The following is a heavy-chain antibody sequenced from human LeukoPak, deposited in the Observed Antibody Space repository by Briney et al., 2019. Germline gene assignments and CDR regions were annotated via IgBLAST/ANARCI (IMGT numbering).Heavy chain of an antibody. D-gene: IGHD3-10*01. Sequence: SQTLSLTCTVSGGSISSGSYYWSWIRQPAGKGLEWIGRIYTSGSTNYNPSLKSRVTISVDTSKNQFSLKLNSVTAADTAVYYCARDPGGYEPENYYKGVEQGYWGQGTLVTVSS. CDR1: GGSISSGSYY. V-gene: IGHV4-61*02. CDR3: ARDPGGYEPENYYKGVEQGY. J-gene: IGHJ4*02. CDR2: IYTSGST.